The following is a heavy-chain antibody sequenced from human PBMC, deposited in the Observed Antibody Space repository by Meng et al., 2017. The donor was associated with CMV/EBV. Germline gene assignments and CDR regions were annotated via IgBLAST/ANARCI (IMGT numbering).Heavy chain of an antibody. J-gene: IGHJ4*02. CDR1: GGSISSYY. CDR3: ARGPEVDYGDYVGLDY. D-gene: IGHD4-17*01. V-gene: IGHV4-4*07. Sequence: QVQLRDPGPALLSRSMSLSRTCSGGGGSISSYYWSFIRHPAGRGLEWIGRIYTGGSTNYNPSLKSGVTMSVDTSKNQFSLKLSSVTAADTAVYYCARGPEVDYGDYVGLDYWGQGTLVTVSS. CDR2: IYTGGST.